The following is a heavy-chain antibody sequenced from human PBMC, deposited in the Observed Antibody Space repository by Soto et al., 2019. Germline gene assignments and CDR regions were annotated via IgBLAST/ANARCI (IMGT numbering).Heavy chain of an antibody. CDR3: ASSVRGDFRSVVRSFNYALDV. D-gene: IGHD3-22*01. V-gene: IGHV3-33*01. J-gene: IGHJ6*02. CDR2: IWFDGGRR. Sequence: LVESGGGVVQPGGSLRLSCSATPSAFTFSNHGMHWVRQTPGKGLEWLAVIWFDGGRRYYADSVKGRFTISRDNSECTPYLRVNRLSDEETGVYYWASSVRGDFRSVVRSFNYALDVWGQGTTVAVSS. CDR1: AFTFSNHG.